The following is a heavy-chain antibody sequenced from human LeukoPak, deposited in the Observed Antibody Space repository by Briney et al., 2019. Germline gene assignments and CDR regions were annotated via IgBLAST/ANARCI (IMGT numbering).Heavy chain of an antibody. V-gene: IGHV3-30*01. CDR1: GFTFSSYA. CDR2: ISYDGSNK. J-gene: IGHJ5*02. Sequence: GRSLRLSCAASGFTFSSYAMHWVRQAPGKGLEWVAVISYDGSNKYYADSVKGRFTISRDNSKNTLYLQMNSLRAEDTAVYYCARETHYYDSSGYNWFDPWGQGTLVTVSS. D-gene: IGHD3-22*01. CDR3: ARETHYYDSSGYNWFDP.